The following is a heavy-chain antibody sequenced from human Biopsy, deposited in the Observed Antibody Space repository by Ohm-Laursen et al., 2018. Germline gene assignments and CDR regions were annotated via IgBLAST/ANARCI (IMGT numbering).Heavy chain of an antibody. CDR2: SNTDGSHT. V-gene: IGHV3-74*01. CDR3: ARDASQGFDS. Sequence: GSLRLSCTATGFTFNNYWMHWVRQAPGKGLVWVSRSNTDGSHTNYADSVKGRFTTSTDNAKNTLYLYMSSLTVEDTAVHFCARDASQGFDSWGQGTLVTVSS. J-gene: IGHJ5*01. CDR1: GFTFNNYW.